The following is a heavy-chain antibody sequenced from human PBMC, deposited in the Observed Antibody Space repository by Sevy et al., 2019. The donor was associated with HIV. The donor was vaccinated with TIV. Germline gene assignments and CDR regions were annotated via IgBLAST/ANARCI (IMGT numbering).Heavy chain of an antibody. Sequence: GGSLRLSCASSGPDFSSNSMHWVRQAPGKGLEWVSSISPSSTHIYYAESVRGRFIISRDNAKNTLYLQMNRLRAEDTDMYYCARGGGVTLNHYYKFGMDVWGQGTRVTASS. CDR2: ISPSSTHI. CDR1: GPDFSSNS. V-gene: IGHV3-21*01. D-gene: IGHD2-21*02. CDR3: ARGGGVTLNHYYKFGMDV. J-gene: IGHJ6*02.